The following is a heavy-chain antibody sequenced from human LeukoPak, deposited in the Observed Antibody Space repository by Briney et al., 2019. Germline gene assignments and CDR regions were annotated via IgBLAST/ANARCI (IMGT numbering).Heavy chain of an antibody. V-gene: IGHV1-18*01. D-gene: IGHD3-10*01. Sequence: ASVKVSCKASGYTFTSYGISWVRQAPGQGLEWMGWITNYAQKLQGRVTMTTDTSTSTAYMELRSLRSEDTAVYYCATRGVTMVRGVIINDAFDIWGQGTMVTVSS. CDR2: IT. CDR3: ATRGVTMVRGVIINDAFDI. CDR1: GYTFTSYG. J-gene: IGHJ3*02.